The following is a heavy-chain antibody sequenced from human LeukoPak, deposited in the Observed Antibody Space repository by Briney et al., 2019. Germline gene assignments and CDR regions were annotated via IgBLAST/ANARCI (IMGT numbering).Heavy chain of an antibody. J-gene: IGHJ4*02. V-gene: IGHV1-2*02. CDR1: GYTFTDFY. D-gene: IGHD6-19*01. CDR3: ARYVTVAGSDY. Sequence: ASVKVSCKASGYTFTDFYVHWVRQAPGQGLEWMGWINPNSGNTNSPQKFQGRVTMTRDTSISTAYMDLNRLRSDDTAVYYCARYVTVAGSDYWGQGTLVTVSS. CDR2: INPNSGNT.